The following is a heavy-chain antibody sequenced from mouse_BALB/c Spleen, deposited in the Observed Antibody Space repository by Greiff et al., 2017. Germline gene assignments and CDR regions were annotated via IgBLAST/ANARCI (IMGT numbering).Heavy chain of an antibody. D-gene: IGHD2-1*01. J-gene: IGHJ3*01. V-gene: IGHV5-6-5*01. Sequence: DVHLVESGGGLVKPGGSLKLSCAASGFTFSSYAMSWVRQTPEKRLEWVASISSGGSTYYPDSVKGRFTISRDNARNILYLQMSSLRSEDTAMYYCARGLGNPAWFAYWGQGTLVTVSA. CDR3: ARGLGNPAWFAY. CDR2: ISSGGST. CDR1: GFTFSSYA.